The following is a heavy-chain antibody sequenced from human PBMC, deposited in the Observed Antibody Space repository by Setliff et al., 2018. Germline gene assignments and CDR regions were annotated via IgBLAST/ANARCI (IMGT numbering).Heavy chain of an antibody. V-gene: IGHV1-18*01. J-gene: IGHJ4*01. CDR2: ISGYNGKT. CDR3: ARRSGDRGMTTGWPDDFDY. D-gene: IGHD4-17*01. CDR1: GYTFTNYG. Sequence: ASVKVSCKASGYTFTNYGVSWVRQAPGQGLEWMGWISGYNGKTNYAQKVQGRVSMTTHTSTSTAYMELRSLRSDDTAVYYCARRSGDRGMTTGWPDDFDYWGRGTLVTVSS.